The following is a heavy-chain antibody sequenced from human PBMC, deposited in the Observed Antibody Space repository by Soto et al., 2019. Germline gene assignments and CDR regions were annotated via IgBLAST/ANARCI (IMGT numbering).Heavy chain of an antibody. V-gene: IGHV1-69*08. CDR3: ARRRYCGYDCYHKHYYGMDV. D-gene: IGHD2-21*02. CDR2: IIPVLGTT. J-gene: IGHJ6*02. Sequence: QVQLVQSGAEVKKPGSSVKVSCRASGDTFSSYNVNWVRQAPGRGLEWLGRIIPVLGTTDYAQKFKGRVTITADKSTNIVYMELSSLRSDDRAVYYCARRRYCGYDCYHKHYYGMDVWGQGTTVTVAS. CDR1: GDTFSSYN.